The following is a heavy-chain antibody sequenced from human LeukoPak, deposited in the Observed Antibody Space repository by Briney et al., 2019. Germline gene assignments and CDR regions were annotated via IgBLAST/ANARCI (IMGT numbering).Heavy chain of an antibody. CDR3: ARKGGPRVNAFDI. D-gene: IGHD1-14*01. CDR2: INPNTGGT. V-gene: IGHV1-2*02. CDR1: GYTFTDYY. Sequence: ASVKVSCKASGYTFTDYYMHWVRQAPGQGLEWMGWINPNTGGTNYAQIFRGRVTMTRDTSISTAYMELTGLRSDDTAVYFCARKGGPRVNAFDIWGQGTMVTVSS. J-gene: IGHJ3*02.